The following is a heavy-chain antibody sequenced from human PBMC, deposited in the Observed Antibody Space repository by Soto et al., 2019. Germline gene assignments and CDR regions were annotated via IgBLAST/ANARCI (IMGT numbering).Heavy chain of an antibody. J-gene: IGHJ1*01. V-gene: IGHV4-34*01. CDR1: GGSFSGYY. CDR3: ATSPRYSSSWYPYFQH. Sequence: LETLSLTCAVYGGSFSGYYWSWIRQPPGKGLEWIGEVNHSGSTNYNPSLKSRVTISVDTSKNQFSLKLSSVTAADTAVYYCATSPRYSSSWYPYFQHWGQGTLVTVSS. CDR2: VNHSGST. D-gene: IGHD6-13*01.